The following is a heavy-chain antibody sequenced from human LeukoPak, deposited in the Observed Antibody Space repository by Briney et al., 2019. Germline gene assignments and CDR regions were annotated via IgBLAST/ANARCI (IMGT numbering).Heavy chain of an antibody. D-gene: IGHD4-23*01. Sequence: SETLSLTCAVYGGSFSGYYWSWIRQPPGKGLEWIGEINHSGSTNYNPSLKSRVTISVDTSKNQFSLKLSSVTAADTAVYYCATLSTVVTPYYFDYGGQGTLATVS. CDR3: ATLSTVVTPYYFDY. CDR1: GGSFSGYY. J-gene: IGHJ4*02. V-gene: IGHV4-34*01. CDR2: INHSGST.